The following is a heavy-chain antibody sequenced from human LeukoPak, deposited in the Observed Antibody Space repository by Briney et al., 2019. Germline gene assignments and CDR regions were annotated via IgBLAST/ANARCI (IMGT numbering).Heavy chain of an antibody. J-gene: IGHJ3*02. CDR3: ARRSIELNAFDI. CDR2: IYYSGSA. D-gene: IGHD6-6*01. Sequence: SETLSLTCTVSGGSISSSSYYWGWIRRPPGKGLEWIGSIYYSGSAYYNPSLKSRVTISVDTSKNQFSLKLSSVTAADTAVYYCARRSIELNAFDIWGQGTMVTVSS. CDR1: GGSISSSSYY. V-gene: IGHV4-39*01.